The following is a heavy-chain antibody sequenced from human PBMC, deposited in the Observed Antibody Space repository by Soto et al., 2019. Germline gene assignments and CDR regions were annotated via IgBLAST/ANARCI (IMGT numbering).Heavy chain of an antibody. Sequence: GGSLRLSCAASGFTFSSYCMSCVRRAPGKGLEWVSSISRSGSALYYGDSLKGRFTISRDNAENSLYLQMDSLRAEDTAVYYCAARYCTDGRCPFDYWGPGTLVTVSS. J-gene: IGHJ4*02. CDR3: AARYCTDGRCPFDY. D-gene: IGHD2-15*01. V-gene: IGHV3-21*01. CDR2: ISRSGSAL. CDR1: GFTFSSYC.